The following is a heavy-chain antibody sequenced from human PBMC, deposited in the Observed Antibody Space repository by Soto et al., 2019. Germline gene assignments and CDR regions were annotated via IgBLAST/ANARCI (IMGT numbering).Heavy chain of an antibody. CDR3: ARGGYKLAPHFDY. CDR2: IYYSGST. Sequence: PSETLSLTCTASGGSISSGGYYWSWIRQHPGKGLEWIGYIYYSGSTYYNPSLKSRVTISVDTSKNQFSLKLSSVTAADTAVYYCARGGYKLAPHFDYWGQETLVTVSS. J-gene: IGHJ4*02. D-gene: IGHD1-1*01. V-gene: IGHV4-31*03. CDR1: GGSISSGGYY.